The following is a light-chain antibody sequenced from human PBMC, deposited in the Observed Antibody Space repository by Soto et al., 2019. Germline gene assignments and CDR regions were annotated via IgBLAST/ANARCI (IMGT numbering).Light chain of an antibody. CDR3: SSYTNINTRACV. Sequence: SVLTQPASVSGSPGQSITISCTGTSGDSGSYNRVSWYQQHPGKAPKLIIYEVTDRPSGVSNRFSGSKSGNTAPLTISGLQAEDEAEYYCSSYTNINTRACVFGTGTKVTVL. V-gene: IGLV2-14*01. CDR1: SGDSGSYNR. CDR2: EVT. J-gene: IGLJ1*01.